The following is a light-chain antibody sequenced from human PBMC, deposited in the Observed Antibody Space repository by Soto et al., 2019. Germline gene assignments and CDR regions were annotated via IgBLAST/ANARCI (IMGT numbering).Light chain of an antibody. Sequence: EIVLTQSPGTLSLSPGERATLSCRASQSVSSSYLAWYQQKPGQAPRLLIYGASSWATGIPDRFSGSGSGTDFTLTISRLEPEDFAVYYWQQYGSSPRTFGQGTKLEIK. J-gene: IGKJ2*01. CDR3: QQYGSSPRT. V-gene: IGKV3-20*01. CDR2: GAS. CDR1: QSVSSSY.